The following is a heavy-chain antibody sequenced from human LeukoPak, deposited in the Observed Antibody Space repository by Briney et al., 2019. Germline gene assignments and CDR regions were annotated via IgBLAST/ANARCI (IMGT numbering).Heavy chain of an antibody. CDR2: IYYSGST. V-gene: IGHV4-39*01. Sequence: NTSETLSLTCTVSGGSISSSSYYWGWIRQPPGKGLEWIGSIYYSGSTYYNPSLKSRVTISVDTSKNQFSLKLSSVTAADTAVYYCARHGRGAFGASRILAFDIWGQGTMVTVSS. CDR1: GGSISSSSYY. J-gene: IGHJ3*02. CDR3: ARHGRGAFGASRILAFDI. D-gene: IGHD3-9*01.